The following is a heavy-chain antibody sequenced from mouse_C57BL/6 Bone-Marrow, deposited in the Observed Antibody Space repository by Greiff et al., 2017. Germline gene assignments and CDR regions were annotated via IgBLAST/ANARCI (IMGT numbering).Heavy chain of an antibody. CDR2: ISDGGNYT. CDR3: ARDENGDAMDY. J-gene: IGHJ4*01. CDR1: GFTFSSYA. Sequence: EVNLVESGGGLVKPGGSLKLSCAASGFTFSSYAMSWVRQTPEKRLEWVATISDGGNYTYYPDNVKGRFTISRDNAKNNLYLQMSHLKSEDTAMYYCARDENGDAMDYWGQGTSVTVSS. V-gene: IGHV5-4*01.